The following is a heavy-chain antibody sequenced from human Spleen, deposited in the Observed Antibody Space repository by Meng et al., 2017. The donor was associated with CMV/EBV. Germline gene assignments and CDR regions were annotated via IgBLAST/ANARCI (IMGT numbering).Heavy chain of an antibody. CDR3: ARSLYPYAPEKTRFDP. V-gene: IGHV1-69*04. D-gene: IGHD2-2*02. CDR1: GPLSGSA. CDR2: IVPILGII. Sequence: GPLSGSAISWVRHAPGQGLEWMGRIVPILGIINYEQKFQGTVTITADRSTGTAYMELSSLRSEDTAVYYCARSLYPYAPEKTRFDPWGQGTLVTVSS. J-gene: IGHJ5*02.